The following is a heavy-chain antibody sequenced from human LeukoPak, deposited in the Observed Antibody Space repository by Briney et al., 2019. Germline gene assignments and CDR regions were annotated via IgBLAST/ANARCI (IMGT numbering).Heavy chain of an antibody. CDR1: GFTFSDYY. CDR3: ARDSVVVPAAIENGMDV. J-gene: IGHJ6*02. CDR2: ISSSGSTI. V-gene: IGHV3-11*01. D-gene: IGHD2-2*01. Sequence: GGSLRLSCAASGFTFSDYYMSWIRQAPGEGLEWVSYISSSGSTIYYTHSVKGRFTISRDNAKNSLYLQMNSLRAEDTAVYYCARDSVVVPAAIENGMDVWGQGTTVTVSS.